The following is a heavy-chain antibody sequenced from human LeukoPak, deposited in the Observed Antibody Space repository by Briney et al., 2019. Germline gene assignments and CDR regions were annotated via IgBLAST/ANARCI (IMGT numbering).Heavy chain of an antibody. J-gene: IGHJ4*02. CDR3: ARDSSGRTFDY. CDR1: GGSFSGYY. Sequence: SETLSLTCAVYGGSFSGYYWSWIRQPPGKGLEWIGEINHSGSTNYNPSLKSRVTISVDTSKNRFSLKLSSVTAADTAVYYCARDSSGRTFDYWGQGTLVTVSS. D-gene: IGHD3-22*01. CDR2: INHSGST. V-gene: IGHV4-34*01.